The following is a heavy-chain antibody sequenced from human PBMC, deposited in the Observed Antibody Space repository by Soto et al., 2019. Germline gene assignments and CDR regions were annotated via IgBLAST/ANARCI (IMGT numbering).Heavy chain of an antibody. CDR3: TTDGEMTTVTSSFDY. CDR2: IKSTTDGETT. D-gene: IGHD4-17*01. Sequence: EVQLVESGGGLVKRGGSLRLSCAAGGLTFSDAWLNWVRQAPGKGLEWVGRIKSTTDGETTDYAAPVKGRFTISRDDSKKTQYLQMNSLKTEATAVYYCTTDGEMTTVTSSFDYWGQGTLVTVSS. CDR1: GLTFSDAW. J-gene: IGHJ4*02. V-gene: IGHV3-15*07.